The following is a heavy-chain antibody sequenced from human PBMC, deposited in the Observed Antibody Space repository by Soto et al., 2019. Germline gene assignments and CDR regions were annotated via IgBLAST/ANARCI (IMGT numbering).Heavy chain of an antibody. CDR3: ARVPGAAADPFDY. Sequence: QVQLVESGGGVVQPGWSLRLSCAASGFTFSSYGMHWVRQAPGKGLEWVVVIWYDGSNKYYADSVKGRFTISRDNSKNTLYLQMNSLRAEDTAVYYCARVPGAAADPFDYWGQGTLVTVSS. CDR1: GFTFSSYG. CDR2: IWYDGSNK. D-gene: IGHD6-13*01. V-gene: IGHV3-33*01. J-gene: IGHJ4*02.